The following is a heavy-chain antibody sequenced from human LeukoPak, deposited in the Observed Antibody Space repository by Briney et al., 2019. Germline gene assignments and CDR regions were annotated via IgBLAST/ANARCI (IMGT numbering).Heavy chain of an antibody. CDR2: ISSSSSYI. CDR1: GFPFSSYS. J-gene: IGHJ4*02. D-gene: IGHD3-10*01. CDR3: ASRGVIINYFDY. Sequence: GGSLPLSCAASGFPFSSYSMNWVRPAPGKGLEWVSSISSSSSYIYYADSVKGRFTISRDNAKNSLYLQMNSLRAEDTAVYYCASRGVIINYFDYWGQGTLVTVSS. V-gene: IGHV3-21*01.